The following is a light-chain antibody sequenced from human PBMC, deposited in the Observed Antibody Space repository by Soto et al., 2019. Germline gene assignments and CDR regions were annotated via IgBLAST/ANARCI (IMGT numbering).Light chain of an antibody. J-gene: IGLJ2*01. CDR3: TSYALNNNLGV. CDR2: EVS. V-gene: IGLV2-8*01. Sequence: QSALTQPPSASGSPGQSVTISCTGTSSDVGGYNYVSWYQQHPGKAPKLMIYEVSKRPSGVPDRFSGSKSGNTASLTVSGLQAEDEADYYCTSYALNNNLGVLGGGTQLTVL. CDR1: SSDVGGYNY.